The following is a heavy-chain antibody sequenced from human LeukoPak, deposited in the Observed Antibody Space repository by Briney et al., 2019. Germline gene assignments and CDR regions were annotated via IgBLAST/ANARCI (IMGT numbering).Heavy chain of an antibody. Sequence: PSETLSLTCTVSGGSISSSSYYWGWIRQPPGKGLEWIGSIYYSGSTYYNPSLKSRVTISVDPSKNQFSLTLSSVTAADTAVYYCARPHRDYYDSSGYYGEGFDYWGQGTLVTVSS. D-gene: IGHD3-22*01. J-gene: IGHJ4*02. CDR2: IYYSGST. CDR1: GGSISSSSYY. V-gene: IGHV4-39*07. CDR3: ARPHRDYYDSSGYYGEGFDY.